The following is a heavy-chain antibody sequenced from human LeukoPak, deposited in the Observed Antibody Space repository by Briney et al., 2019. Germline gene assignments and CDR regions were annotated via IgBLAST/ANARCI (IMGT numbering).Heavy chain of an antibody. CDR2: ISSSSSYI. Sequence: PGGSLRLSCAASRFTFSSYKVNWVRQAPGKGLEWVSSISSSSSYIYYADSVKGRFTISRDNARNSLYLQMSSLRAEDTAVYYCARESGSGEFDYWGQGTLVTVSS. V-gene: IGHV3-21*01. D-gene: IGHD2-15*01. CDR3: ARESGSGEFDY. J-gene: IGHJ4*02. CDR1: RFTFSSYK.